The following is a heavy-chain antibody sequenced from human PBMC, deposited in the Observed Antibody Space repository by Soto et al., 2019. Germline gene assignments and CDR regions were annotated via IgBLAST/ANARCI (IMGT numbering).Heavy chain of an antibody. Sequence: DVQLVESGGGLVQPGGSLRLSCAVSGFTFNSIIIHWVRQAPGKGLEWVSYISPSSDTKYYADSVKGRFTISRDSAKKTVYLQMNSLRAEDTAVYFCARELRDSHIHFDHWGQGTRVTVSS. CDR2: ISPSSDTK. D-gene: IGHD2-21*02. V-gene: IGHV3-48*01. CDR1: GFTFNSII. CDR3: ARELRDSHIHFDH. J-gene: IGHJ5*02.